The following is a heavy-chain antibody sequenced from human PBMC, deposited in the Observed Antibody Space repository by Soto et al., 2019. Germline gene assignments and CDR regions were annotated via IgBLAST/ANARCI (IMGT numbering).Heavy chain of an antibody. V-gene: IGHV3-23*01. J-gene: IGHJ3*02. Sequence: GGSLRLSCAASGFTFSSYAMSWVRQAPGKGLEWVSAISGSGGSTYYADSVKGRFTISRDNSKNTLYLQMNSLRAEDTAVYYCAKDRARGVLNHDAFDIWGQGTMVTVSS. CDR2: ISGSGGST. CDR3: AKDRARGVLNHDAFDI. CDR1: GFTFSSYA. D-gene: IGHD6-25*01.